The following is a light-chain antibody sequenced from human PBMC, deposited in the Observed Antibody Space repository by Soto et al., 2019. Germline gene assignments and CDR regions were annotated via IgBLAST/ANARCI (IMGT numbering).Light chain of an antibody. CDR1: QSVSSN. Sequence: VMTHSAATLSVSPGERATLSCRASQSVSSNLAWYQQKPGQAPRLLIYGASTRATGIPARFSGSGSGTEFTLTISSLQSEDFAVYYCQQYNNWPTWTFGQGTKVDIK. CDR2: GAS. J-gene: IGKJ1*01. V-gene: IGKV3-15*01. CDR3: QQYNNWPTWT.